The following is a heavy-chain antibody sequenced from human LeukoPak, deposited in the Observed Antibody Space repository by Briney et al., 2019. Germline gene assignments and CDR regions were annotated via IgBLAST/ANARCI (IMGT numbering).Heavy chain of an antibody. Sequence: SETLSLTCTVSGGFISAYYWSWIRQPPGKGLDWLGDVFYTGATNCNPSLESRVTISVDTSKNQFSLNLPSVTAADAAVYYCARLTRHYFVFWGRGTPVAVSS. CDR2: VFYTGAT. J-gene: IGHJ4*02. V-gene: IGHV4-59*08. CDR1: GGFISAYY. CDR3: ARLTRHYFVF.